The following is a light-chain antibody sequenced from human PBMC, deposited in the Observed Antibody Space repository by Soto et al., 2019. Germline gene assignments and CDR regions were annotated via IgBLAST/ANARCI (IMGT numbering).Light chain of an antibody. Sequence: EIVMTQSPATLSVSPGERATLSCRPSQSVSSTLAWYQQNPGQTPKLLIYVASTRATGIPARFSGSGSVTEFTPTISGLQSEDCAVYYCQQYNVWPLTFGGGTKVEFK. J-gene: IGKJ4*01. CDR3: QQYNVWPLT. V-gene: IGKV3-15*01. CDR2: VAS. CDR1: QSVSST.